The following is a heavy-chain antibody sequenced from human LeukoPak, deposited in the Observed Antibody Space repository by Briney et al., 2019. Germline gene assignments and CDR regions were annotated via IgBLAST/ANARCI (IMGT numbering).Heavy chain of an antibody. V-gene: IGHV4-59*08. D-gene: IGHD4-17*01. J-gene: IGHJ2*01. CDR1: GGSISSYY. CDR2: IYYSGST. Sequence: SETLSLTYTVYGGSISSYYWSWIRQPPGKGLEWIGYIYYSGSTNYNPSLKSRVTISVDTSKNQFSLKLSSVTAADTAVYYCASIGDYHWYFDLWGRGTLVTVSS. CDR3: ASIGDYHWYFDL.